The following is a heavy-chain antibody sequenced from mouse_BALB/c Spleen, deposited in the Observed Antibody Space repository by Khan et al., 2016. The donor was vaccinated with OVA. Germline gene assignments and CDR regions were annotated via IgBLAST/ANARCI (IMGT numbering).Heavy chain of an antibody. J-gene: IGHJ3*01. CDR3: TRVYYYGSSFSY. Sequence: EVQLQESGPDLVNPSQSLSLTCTVTGYSITSGYRWHWIRQFPGNKLEWMGYIHYSGSTDYNPSLKSRISVTRNTSKNQFFLQLNSVTTEDTATYYCTRVYYYGSSFSYWGQGTLVTVSA. CDR1: GYSITSGYR. D-gene: IGHD1-1*01. V-gene: IGHV3-1*02. CDR2: IHYSGST.